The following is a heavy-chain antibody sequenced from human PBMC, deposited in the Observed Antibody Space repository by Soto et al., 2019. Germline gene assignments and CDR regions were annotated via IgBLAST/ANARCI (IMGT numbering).Heavy chain of an antibody. J-gene: IGHJ4*02. CDR1: GFMFSSHG. V-gene: IGHV3-33*01. CDR2: IWYDGSNK. CDR3: GPDTLDY. Sequence: QVQLVESGGGVAQPGRSLRLSCAASGFMFSSHGMHWIRQAPGKGPEWVAVIWYDGSNKYYVDSVKGRFTISRDNSKNTLYLQMNSLRVEDTAVYYCGPDTLDYWGQGTLVTVSS.